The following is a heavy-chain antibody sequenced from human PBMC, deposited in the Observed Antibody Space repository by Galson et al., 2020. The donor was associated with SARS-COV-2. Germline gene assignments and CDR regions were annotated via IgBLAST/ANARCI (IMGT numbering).Heavy chain of an antibody. CDR3: AKQADYSGSYWTCYFDY. Sequence: TGGSLRLSCAASGFTFSSYGMHWVRQAPGKGLEWVAVISYDGSNKYYADSVKGRFTISRDNSKNTLYLQMNSLRAEDTAVYYCAKQADYSGSYWTCYFDYWGQGTLVTVSS. V-gene: IGHV3-30*18. D-gene: IGHD1-26*01. CDR1: GFTFSSYG. J-gene: IGHJ4*02. CDR2: ISYDGSNK.